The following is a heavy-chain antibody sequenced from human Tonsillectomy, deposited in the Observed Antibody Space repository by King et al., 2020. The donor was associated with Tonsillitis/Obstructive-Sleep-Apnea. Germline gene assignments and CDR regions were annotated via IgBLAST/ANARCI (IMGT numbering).Heavy chain of an antibody. CDR1: GFTFSSYW. Sequence: QLVQSGGGLVQPGGSLRLSCAASGFTFSSYWMSWVRQAPGKGLEWVANIKQDGSEKYYVDSMKGRFTISRDNAKNSLYLQMNTLRAEDTAVYYCARGLEYSSSILGYWGQGTLVTVSS. CDR2: IKQDGSEK. J-gene: IGHJ4*02. CDR3: ARGLEYSSSILGY. D-gene: IGHD6-6*01. V-gene: IGHV3-7*03.